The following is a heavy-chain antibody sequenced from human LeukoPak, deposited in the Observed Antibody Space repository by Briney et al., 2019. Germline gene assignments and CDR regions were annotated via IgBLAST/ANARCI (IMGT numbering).Heavy chain of an antibody. CDR3: AKDMAATGLFDF. J-gene: IGHJ4*02. CDR1: GFTFSSYA. Sequence: GGSLRLSCAASGFTFSSYAMSWVRQAPGKGLEWVSGINWSSGSIGYADSVKGRFTISRDNAKNSLYLQMNSLGTDDTALYYCAKDMAATGLFDFWGQGTLVTVSS. V-gene: IGHV3-9*01. D-gene: IGHD6-13*01. CDR2: INWSSGSI.